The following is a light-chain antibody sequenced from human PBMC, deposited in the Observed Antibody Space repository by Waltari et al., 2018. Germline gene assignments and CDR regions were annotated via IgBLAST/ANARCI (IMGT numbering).Light chain of an antibody. V-gene: IGLV2-8*01. J-gene: IGLJ2*01. Sequence: QSALTQPPSASGSPGQSVTISCSGTSSDVGGHNFVSWYQLHPDKAPKLMIYEVTKRPSGVPDRFSGSKSDNTASLTVSGLQAEDEADYYCASYSGTNNVIFGGGTKLTVL. CDR3: ASYSGTNNVI. CDR2: EVT. CDR1: SSDVGGHNF.